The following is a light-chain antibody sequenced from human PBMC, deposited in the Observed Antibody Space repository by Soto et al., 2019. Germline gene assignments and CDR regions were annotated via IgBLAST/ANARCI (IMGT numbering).Light chain of an antibody. V-gene: IGLV1-40*01. CDR2: ANN. J-gene: IGLJ3*02. Sequence: QSVLTQPPSLSGAPGQRVTISCTGGSSNIGAGYDVHWYQQLPGTAPKLLIYANNNRPSGVPDRFSGSKSGTSASLAITGLQAEDESDYYCQSYDTSLSGWVFGGGTQLTVL. CDR3: QSYDTSLSGWV. CDR1: SSNIGAGYD.